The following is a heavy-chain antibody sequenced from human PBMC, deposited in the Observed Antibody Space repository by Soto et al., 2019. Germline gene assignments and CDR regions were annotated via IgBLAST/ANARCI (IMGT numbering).Heavy chain of an antibody. D-gene: IGHD2-15*01. CDR1: GFTFRTYS. V-gene: IGHV3-21*01. CDR3: ARDAVVVYSWAFLI. J-gene: IGHJ3*02. CDR2: ISRGGESI. Sequence: EVQLVESGGGLVRPGGSLRLSCAGSGFTFRTYSMNWVRQAPGQGLEWVSTISRGGESIYYADSVRGRFTISRDNAKKAVYLQMNSLRAEDTAVYYCARDAVVVYSWAFLIWGQGAMVTVSS.